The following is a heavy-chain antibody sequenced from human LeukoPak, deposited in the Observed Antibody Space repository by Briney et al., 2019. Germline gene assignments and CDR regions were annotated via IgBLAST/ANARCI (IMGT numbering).Heavy chain of an antibody. V-gene: IGHV3-23*01. D-gene: IGHD1-26*01. Sequence: GGSLRLSCAASEFTFSSFAMSWVRQAPGKGLDWVSAISGSGGSTYYADSVKGRFTVSRDNSKNTLYLQMNSLRAEDTAVYFCAKVLYSGSYSPYYYAMDVWGQGTTVTVSS. J-gene: IGHJ6*02. CDR2: ISGSGGST. CDR3: AKVLYSGSYSPYYYAMDV. CDR1: EFTFSSFA.